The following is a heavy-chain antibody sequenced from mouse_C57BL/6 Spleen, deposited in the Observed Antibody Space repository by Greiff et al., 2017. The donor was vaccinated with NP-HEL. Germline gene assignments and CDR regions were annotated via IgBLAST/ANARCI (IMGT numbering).Heavy chain of an antibody. V-gene: IGHV5-6*01. J-gene: IGHJ2*01. CDR2: ISSGGSYT. CDR3: ARQLGDYDRGSFFDY. CDR1: GFTFSSYG. Sequence: EVNVVESGGDLVKPGGSLKLSCAASGFTFSSYGMSWVRQTPDKRLEWVATISSGGSYTYYPDSVKGRFTISRDNAKNTLYLQMSSLKSEDTAMYYCARQLGDYDRGSFFDYWGQGTTLTVSS. D-gene: IGHD2-4*01.